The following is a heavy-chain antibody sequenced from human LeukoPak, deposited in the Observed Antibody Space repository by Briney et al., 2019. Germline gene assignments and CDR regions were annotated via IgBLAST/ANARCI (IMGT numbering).Heavy chain of an antibody. CDR3: AKTRVAVAGPDYYYYGMDV. D-gene: IGHD6-19*01. CDR1: GFXFSSYA. CDR2: ISGSGGST. V-gene: IGHV3-23*01. Sequence: GGSLRLSCAASGFXFSSYAISWVRQAPGKGLEWVSAISGSGGSTYYADSVKGRFTISRDNSKNTLYLQMNSLRAEDTAVYYCAKTRVAVAGPDYYYYGMDVWGQGTTVTVSS. J-gene: IGHJ6*02.